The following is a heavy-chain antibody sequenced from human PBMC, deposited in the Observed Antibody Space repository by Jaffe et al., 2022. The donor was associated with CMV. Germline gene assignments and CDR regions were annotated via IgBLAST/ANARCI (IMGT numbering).Heavy chain of an antibody. J-gene: IGHJ4*02. D-gene: IGHD6-19*01. CDR1: GFTFSSYA. CDR2: ISNDGGST. Sequence: EVQLLESGGGLVQPGGSLRLSCAASGFTFSSYAMGWVRQAPGKGLEWVSSISNDGGSTYYADSMKGRFTISRDNSKNTLYLQMNSLKAEDTAVYYCAKGEAVSVRTYDYWGQGTLVTVSS. V-gene: IGHV3-23*01. CDR3: AKGEAVSVRTYDY.